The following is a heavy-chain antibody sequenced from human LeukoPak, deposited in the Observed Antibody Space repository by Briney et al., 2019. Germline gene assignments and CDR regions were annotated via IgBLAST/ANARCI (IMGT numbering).Heavy chain of an antibody. Sequence: PGGSLRLSCAASGFTFSNYWMHWVRQAPGKGLVWVSHITEDGTSTTYADSVKGRFTISRDNSMSTLYLQMNTLRGEDTAIYYCARERCVVGACGAFDVWGQGTMATVSS. V-gene: IGHV3-74*01. D-gene: IGHD1-26*01. CDR3: ARERCVVGACGAFDV. CDR1: GFTFSNYW. CDR2: ITEDGTST. J-gene: IGHJ3*01.